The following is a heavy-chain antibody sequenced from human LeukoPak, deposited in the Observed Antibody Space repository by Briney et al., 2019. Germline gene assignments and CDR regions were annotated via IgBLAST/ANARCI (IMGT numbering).Heavy chain of an antibody. J-gene: IGHJ6*02. D-gene: IGHD6-13*01. CDR3: ATSSRTADYYGMDV. CDR1: GYTFTSYD. CDR2: MNPNSGNT. Sequence: GASVKVSCKASGYTFTSYDINWVRQATGQGLEWMGWMNPNSGNTGYAQKFQGRVTMTRNTSISTAYMELSSLRSEDTAVYYCATSSRTADYYGMDVWGQGTTVTVSS. V-gene: IGHV1-8*01.